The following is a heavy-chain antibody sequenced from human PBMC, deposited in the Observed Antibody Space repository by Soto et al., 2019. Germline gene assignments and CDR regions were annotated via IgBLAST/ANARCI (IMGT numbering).Heavy chain of an antibody. D-gene: IGHD3-10*01. CDR1: GGSISSGGYS. CDR3: ARAHGSGWGAFDI. CDR2: IYHSGST. J-gene: IGHJ3*02. V-gene: IGHV4-30-2*01. Sequence: QLQLQESGSGLVKPSQTLSLTCAVSGGSISSGGYSWSWIRQPPGKGLEWIGYIYHSGSTYSNPSLTSRVTMSVDRSKNQFSLKLSSVTAADTAVYYCARAHGSGWGAFDIWGQGTMVTVSS.